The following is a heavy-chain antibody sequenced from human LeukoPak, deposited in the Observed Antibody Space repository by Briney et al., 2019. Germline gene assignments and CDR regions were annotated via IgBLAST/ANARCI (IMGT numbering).Heavy chain of an antibody. Sequence: PSETLSLTCTVSGGSISSGSYYWDWIRQPTGKGLEWMGRIYTSGSTNYNPSLKSRVTISVDTSKNQFSLKLSSVTAADTAVYYCARRLPHYYASGNRNWFDPWGQGLLVTVSS. CDR3: ARRLPHYYASGNRNWFDP. CDR2: IYTSGST. CDR1: GGSISSGSYY. D-gene: IGHD3-10*01. V-gene: IGHV4-61*02. J-gene: IGHJ5*02.